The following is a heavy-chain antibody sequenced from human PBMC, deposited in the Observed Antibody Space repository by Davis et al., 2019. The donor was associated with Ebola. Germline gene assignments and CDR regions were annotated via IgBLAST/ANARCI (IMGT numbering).Heavy chain of an antibody. D-gene: IGHD3-10*01. CDR1: GFPFRSYG. CDR3: VRGRWFGESPEGVDY. J-gene: IGHJ4*02. V-gene: IGHV3-33*01. CDR2: IWFDASLE. Sequence: GGSLRLSCVASGFPFRSYGMHWVRQAPGKGLEWLTVIWFDASLEYYADSVQGRFTTSRDNSKNTLFLQMNTLRVEDTAMYYCVRGRWFGESPEGVDYWGRGTLVTVSS.